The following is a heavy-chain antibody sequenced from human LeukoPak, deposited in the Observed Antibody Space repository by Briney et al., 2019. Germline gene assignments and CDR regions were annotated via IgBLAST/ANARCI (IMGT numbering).Heavy chain of an antibody. V-gene: IGHV3-30*02. CDR2: IRYDGSNK. CDR3: ARGPGEGRSSGYYYGKPEDPAEYYFDY. Sequence: GGSLRLSCAASGFTFSSYGMHWVRQAPGKGLEWVAFIRYDGSNKYYADSVKGRFTISRDNSKNTLYLQMNSLRAEDTAVYYCARGPGEGRSSGYYYGKPEDPAEYYFDYWGQGTLVTVSS. D-gene: IGHD3-22*01. CDR1: GFTFSSYG. J-gene: IGHJ4*02.